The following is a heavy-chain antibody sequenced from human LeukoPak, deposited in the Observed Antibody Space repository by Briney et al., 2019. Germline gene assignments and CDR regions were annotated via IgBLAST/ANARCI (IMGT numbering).Heavy chain of an antibody. J-gene: IGHJ5*02. V-gene: IGHV4-39*01. CDR3: ARTENYIPEDCFDP. CDR1: GVSISSSSYC. Sequence: PSETLSLTCTVSGVSISSSSYCWGWIRQPPGKGLECIGSICYSGSTFYNPSIKSRVTLSVDTSKNQFSLELSSVTAADTALYYCARTENYIPEDCFDPWGQGTLVTVSS. D-gene: IGHD5-24*01. CDR2: ICYSGST.